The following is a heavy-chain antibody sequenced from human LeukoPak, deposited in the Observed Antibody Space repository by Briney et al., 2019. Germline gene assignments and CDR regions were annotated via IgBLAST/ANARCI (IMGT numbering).Heavy chain of an antibody. CDR1: GYTFTSYD. Sequence: GASVKVSCKASGYTFTSYDINWVRQAPGQGLEWMGWMNPNSGNTGYAQKFQGRVTTTRNTSISTAYMELGSLRSEDTAVYYCARHKLATVYYYGMDVWGQGTTVTVSS. CDR2: MNPNSGNT. CDR3: ARHKLATVYYYGMDV. J-gene: IGHJ6*02. V-gene: IGHV1-8*01. D-gene: IGHD5-12*01.